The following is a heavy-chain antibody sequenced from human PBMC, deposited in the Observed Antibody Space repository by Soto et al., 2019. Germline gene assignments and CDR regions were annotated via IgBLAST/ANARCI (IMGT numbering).Heavy chain of an antibody. CDR1: GGSISSGDYY. CDR2: IYYSGST. CDR3: ARSHDYGDYLFDY. D-gene: IGHD4-17*01. Sequence: QVQLQESGPGLVKPSQTLSLTCTVSGGSISSGDYYWSWIRQPPGKGLEWIGYIYYSGSTYYNPSLKSRVTIPVDTSKNQSSLKLSSVTAADTAVYYCARSHDYGDYLFDYWGQGTLVTVSS. V-gene: IGHV4-30-4*01. J-gene: IGHJ4*02.